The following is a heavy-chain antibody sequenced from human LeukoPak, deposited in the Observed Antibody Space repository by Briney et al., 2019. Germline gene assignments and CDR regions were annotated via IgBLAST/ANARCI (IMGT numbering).Heavy chain of an antibody. CDR1: GFTFSYYS. D-gene: IGHD6-6*01. CDR3: ARYSSSSGGAAYYLDY. Sequence: PGGSLRLSCAASGFTFSYYSMNWVRQAPGRGLEWVSCISSSSSLIFYSDSVRGRFTISRDNAKNLLYLQINSLRSEDTAVYYCARYSSSSGGAAYYLDYWGHGTLVTVSS. V-gene: IGHV3-21*01. J-gene: IGHJ4*01. CDR2: ISSSSSLI.